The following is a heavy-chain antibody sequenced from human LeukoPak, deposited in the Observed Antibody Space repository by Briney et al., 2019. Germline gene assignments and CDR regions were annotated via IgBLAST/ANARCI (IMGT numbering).Heavy chain of an antibody. CDR2: ITPSGDRT. J-gene: IGHJ4*02. D-gene: IGHD3-22*01. CDR3: GDSRSSGYYDF. V-gene: IGHV3-23*01. Sequence: GGSLRLSCAASGLTLSNYGVTWVRKAPGKGLEWVSAITPSGDRTFHADSLKGRLTISRDNSKSTVYLQMNSLRAEDTAEYYCGDSRSSGYYDFRGQGTLVTVSS. CDR1: GLTLSNYG.